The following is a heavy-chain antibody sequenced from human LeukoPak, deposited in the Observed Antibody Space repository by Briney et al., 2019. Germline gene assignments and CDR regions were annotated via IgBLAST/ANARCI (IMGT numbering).Heavy chain of an antibody. D-gene: IGHD3-22*01. Sequence: ASVKVSCKASGGTFSSYAISWVRQAPGQGLGWMGRIIPILGIANYAQKFQGRVTITADKSTSTAYMELSSLRSEDTAVYYCARGLNYYDSSGYLGYWGQGTLVTVSS. CDR1: GGTFSSYA. CDR3: ARGLNYYDSSGYLGY. CDR2: IIPILGIA. J-gene: IGHJ4*02. V-gene: IGHV1-69*04.